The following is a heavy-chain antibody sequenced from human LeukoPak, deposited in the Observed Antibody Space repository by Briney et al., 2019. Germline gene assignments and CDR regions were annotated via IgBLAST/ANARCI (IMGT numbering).Heavy chain of an antibody. V-gene: IGHV4-59*01. CDR2: IYYSGST. J-gene: IGHJ4*02. CDR3: ARSGYSYGPFDY. Sequence: SETLSLTCTVCGGSISSYYWSWIRQPPGKGLEWIGYIYYSGSTNYNPSLKSRVTMAVDTSKNQFSLKLSSVTAADTAVYYCARSGYSYGPFDYWGQGTLVTVSS. CDR1: GGSISSYY. D-gene: IGHD5-18*01.